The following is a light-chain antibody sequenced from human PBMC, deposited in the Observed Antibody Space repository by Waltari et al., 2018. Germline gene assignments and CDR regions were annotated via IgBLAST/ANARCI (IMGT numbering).Light chain of an antibody. CDR3: QQYNSDTLP. CDR1: QSISSC. Sequence: DIQMTQSPYTLSASVGARVTITCRASQSISSCVAWYQQKPGKAPKLLIYTASSLESGVPSRFSGSEAGTEFDLTSSSLQPDDFATYCCQQYNSDTLPSGGGTKVEIK. CDR2: TAS. J-gene: IGKJ4*01. V-gene: IGKV1-5*03.